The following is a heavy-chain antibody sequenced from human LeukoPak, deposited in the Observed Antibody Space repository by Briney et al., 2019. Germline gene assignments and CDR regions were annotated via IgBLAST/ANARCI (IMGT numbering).Heavy chain of an antibody. D-gene: IGHD6-6*01. Sequence: PSETLSLTCTVSGGSISSSSYYWGWIRQPPGEGLEWIGSIYYSGSTYYNPSLKSRVTISVDTSKNQFSLKLSSVTAADTAVYYCARVKYSSSSVDYWGQGTLVTVSS. V-gene: IGHV4-39*07. CDR1: GGSISSSSYY. CDR2: IYYSGST. CDR3: ARVKYSSSSVDY. J-gene: IGHJ4*02.